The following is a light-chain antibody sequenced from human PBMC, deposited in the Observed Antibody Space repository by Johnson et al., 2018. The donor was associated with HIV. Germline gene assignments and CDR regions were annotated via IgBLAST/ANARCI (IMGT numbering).Light chain of an antibody. CDR2: ENN. V-gene: IGLV1-51*02. CDR1: SSNIGNNY. J-gene: IGLJ1*01. CDR3: GTWETSLSSPYV. Sequence: HSVLTQPPSVSAAPGQKVTISCSGSSSNIGNNYVSWFQHLPGTAPKLLIYENNKRPSGIPDRFSGYKSGTSATLGITALHTGDEAAYYCGTWETSLSSPYVFGTGTNVTVL.